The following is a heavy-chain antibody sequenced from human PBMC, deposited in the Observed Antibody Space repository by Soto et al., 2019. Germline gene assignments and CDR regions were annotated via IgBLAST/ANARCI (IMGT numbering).Heavy chain of an antibody. J-gene: IGHJ6*02. CDR2: IWYDGSNK. CDR1: GFTFSSYG. Sequence: PGGSLRLSCAASGFTFSSYGMHWVRQAPGKGLEWVAVIWYDGSNKYYADSVKGRFTISRDNSKNTLYLQMNSLRAEDTAVYYCARSLVPAGPHYYYYGMDVWGQGTTVTVSS. V-gene: IGHV3-33*01. D-gene: IGHD2-2*01. CDR3: ARSLVPAGPHYYYYGMDV.